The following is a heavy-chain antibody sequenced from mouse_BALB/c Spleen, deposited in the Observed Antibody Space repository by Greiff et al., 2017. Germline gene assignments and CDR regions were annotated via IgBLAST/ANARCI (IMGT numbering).Heavy chain of an antibody. CDR1: GFTFSDYY. CDR2: ISDGGSYT. Sequence: VESGGGLVKPGGSLKLSCAASGFTFSDYYMYWVRQTPEKRLEWVATISDGGSYTYYPDSVKGRFTISRDNAKNNLYLQMSSLKSEDTAMYYCARDQDYGNLYFDVWGAGTTVTVSS. J-gene: IGHJ1*01. V-gene: IGHV5-4*02. CDR3: ARDQDYGNLYFDV. D-gene: IGHD2-1*01.